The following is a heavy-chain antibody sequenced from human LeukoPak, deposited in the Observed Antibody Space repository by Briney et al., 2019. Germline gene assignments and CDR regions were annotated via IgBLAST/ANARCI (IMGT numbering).Heavy chain of an antibody. CDR1: GGSISSGSNY. J-gene: IGHJ4*02. Sequence: NPSETLSLTCTVSGGSISSGSNYWSWIRQPAGKGLEWIGRIYTSGSTNYNPSLKSRVTISVDTSKNQFSLKLSSVTAADTAVYYCARALHSGSYYGVLDYWGQGTLVTVSS. CDR2: IYTSGST. V-gene: IGHV4-61*02. CDR3: ARALHSGSYYGVLDY. D-gene: IGHD1-26*01.